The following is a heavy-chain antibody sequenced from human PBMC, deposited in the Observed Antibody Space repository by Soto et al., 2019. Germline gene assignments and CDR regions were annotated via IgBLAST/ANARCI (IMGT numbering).Heavy chain of an antibody. CDR3: AREGPPESNGFYYLDN. D-gene: IGHD6-25*01. CDR1: GFTFSRYD. Sequence: GGSLRLSCAASGFTFSRYDMHWVRQATGKGLEWVSAIGTGGATYYPDSVKGRFTISRENAKNSLYLQMNSLRAEDTAVYYCAREGPPESNGFYYLDNWGQGILVTVSS. J-gene: IGHJ4*02. V-gene: IGHV3-13*01. CDR2: IGTGGAT.